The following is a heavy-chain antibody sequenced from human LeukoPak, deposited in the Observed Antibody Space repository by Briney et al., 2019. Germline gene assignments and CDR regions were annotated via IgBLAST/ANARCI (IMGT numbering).Heavy chain of an antibody. Sequence: GSLRLSCAASGFTFSSYWISWVRQAPGKELEWVANIKKDGSEKNYVDSVKGRFTISRDNAKNSLYLQMNSLRAEDTAVYYCAREATYYDFWSGYSERYYFDYWGQGTLVTVSS. CDR2: IKKDGSEK. J-gene: IGHJ4*02. CDR3: AREATYYDFWSGYSERYYFDY. CDR1: GFTFSSYW. V-gene: IGHV3-7*01. D-gene: IGHD3-3*01.